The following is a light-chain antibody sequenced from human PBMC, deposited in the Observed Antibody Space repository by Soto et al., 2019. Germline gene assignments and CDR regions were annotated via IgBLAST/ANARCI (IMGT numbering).Light chain of an antibody. V-gene: IGLV1-44*01. CDR3: VAWDASLNGSV. Sequence: QSALTQPPSASGTPGQRVTISCSGSSSNIGSKTVNWYQQLPGTDPKLLIYNSYQRPSGVPDRFSGSKSGTSASLAISGLQSEDEADYYCVAWDASLNGSVFGAGNKVTVL. CDR2: NSY. J-gene: IGLJ1*01. CDR1: SSNIGSKT.